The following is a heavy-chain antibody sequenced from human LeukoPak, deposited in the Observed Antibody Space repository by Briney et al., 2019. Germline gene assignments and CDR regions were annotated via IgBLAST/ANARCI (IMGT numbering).Heavy chain of an antibody. CDR2: IYHNATT. Sequence: SETLSLTCTVSGGSISSYSWNWIRQIRGKGLEWIGYIYHNATTTYNHSSRTRVTMSLDTSNNQFSLRLTSVTAADTAVYYCARTPARSGWAYYFDYWGQGALVTVSS. CDR3: ARTPARSGWAYYFDY. CDR1: GGSISSYS. J-gene: IGHJ4*02. V-gene: IGHV4-4*09. D-gene: IGHD6-19*01.